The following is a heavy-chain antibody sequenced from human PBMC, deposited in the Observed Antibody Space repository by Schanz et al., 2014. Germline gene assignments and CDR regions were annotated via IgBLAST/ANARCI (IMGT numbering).Heavy chain of an antibody. J-gene: IGHJ5*02. D-gene: IGHD2-8*01. CDR2: IYSRGGT. V-gene: IGHV3-66*01. CDR1: GFNVGNNY. Sequence: EGQLEVSGGGLVQPGGSLRLSCEASGFNVGNNYMSWVRQPPGKGLECISIIYSRGGTFHADSVKGRCTISRDKSKNNLYLEMNRPRAEDTAVYYCASRSVYVHAWGQGILVTVSS. CDR3: ASRSVYVHA.